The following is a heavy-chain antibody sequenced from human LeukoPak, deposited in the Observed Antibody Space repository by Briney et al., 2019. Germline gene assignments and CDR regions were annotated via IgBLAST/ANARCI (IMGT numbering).Heavy chain of an antibody. CDR1: GFTFSSYS. V-gene: IGHV3-21*01. J-gene: IGHJ6*02. CDR2: ISSSSSYI. Sequence: GGSLRLSCAASGFTFSSYSMNWVRQAPGKGLEWVSSISSSSSYIYYADSVKGRFTISRDNAKNSLYLQMNSLRAEDTAVYYCARPTGDSSGYYERYYYYYGIDVWGQGTTVTVSS. CDR3: ARPTGDSSGYYERYYYYYGIDV. D-gene: IGHD3-22*01.